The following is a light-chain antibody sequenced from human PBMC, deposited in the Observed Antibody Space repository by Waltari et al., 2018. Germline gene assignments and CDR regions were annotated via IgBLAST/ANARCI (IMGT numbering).Light chain of an antibody. CDR1: QSVSRF. CDR2: GAS. Sequence: IVLTQSPGTLSLSPGERGTLSCRASQSVSRFLAWYQQKPGQAPRLRIYGASTRATGIPDRFSGSGSGTDFSLTISRLEPEDFAVYYCQKYDRLPATFGQGTKVEIK. CDR3: QKYDRLPAT. V-gene: IGKV3-20*01. J-gene: IGKJ1*01.